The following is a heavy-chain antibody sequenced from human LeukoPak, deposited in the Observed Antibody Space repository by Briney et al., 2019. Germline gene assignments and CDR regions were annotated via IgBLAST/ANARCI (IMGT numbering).Heavy chain of an antibody. V-gene: IGHV3-30*04. CDR1: GFTFSSYA. CDR2: ISYDGSNK. Sequence: PGGSLRLSCAASGFTFSSYAMHWVRQAPGKGLEWVAVISYDGSNKYYADSVKGRFTISRDNSKNTLYLQMNSLRAEDTAVYYCARVGSKYSSSWYILDYWGQGTLVTVSS. J-gene: IGHJ4*02. D-gene: IGHD6-13*01. CDR3: ARVGSKYSSSWYILDY.